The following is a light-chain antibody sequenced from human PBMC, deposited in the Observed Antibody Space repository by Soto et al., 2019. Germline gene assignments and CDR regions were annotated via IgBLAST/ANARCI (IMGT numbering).Light chain of an antibody. CDR1: SSNIGAGYD. V-gene: IGLV1-40*01. J-gene: IGLJ3*02. CDR2: GNS. Sequence: QAVVTQPPSVSGAPGQRVTISCTGSSSNIGAGYDVHWYQQLPGTAPKLLIYGNSNRPSGVPDRFSGSKSGTSASLAITGLQSEDDADYYCQSYDSSLSGARVFGGGTKVTVL. CDR3: QSYDSSLSGARV.